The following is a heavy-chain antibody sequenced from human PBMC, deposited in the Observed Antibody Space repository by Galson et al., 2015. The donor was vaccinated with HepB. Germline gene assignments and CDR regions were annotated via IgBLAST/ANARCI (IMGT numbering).Heavy chain of an antibody. Sequence: SVKVSCKASGYTFITYAIHWVRQAPGQRFECMGWIDPGSGIATYVQSFQGRVTITRDTSASTAYLEMTSLRSEDMAVYYCARGVVAPRANWFDPWGQGTLIPVSS. J-gene: IGHJ5*02. V-gene: IGHV1-3*01. CDR1: GYTFITYA. D-gene: IGHD2-21*01. CDR3: ARGVVAPRANWFDP. CDR2: IDPGSGIA.